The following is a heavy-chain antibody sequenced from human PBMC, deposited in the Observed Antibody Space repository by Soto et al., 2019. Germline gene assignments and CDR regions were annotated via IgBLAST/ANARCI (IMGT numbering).Heavy chain of an antibody. D-gene: IGHD4-4*01. V-gene: IGHV3-48*01. CDR1: GFTFSSYS. CDR3: ARDLLTGHDYSNYYSTAQVGFDY. CDR2: ISSSSSTI. J-gene: IGHJ4*02. Sequence: GGSLRLSCAASGFTFSSYSMNWVRQAPGKGLEWVSYISSSSSTIYYADSVKGRFTISRDNAKNSLYLQMNSLRAEDTAVYYCARDLLTGHDYSNYYSTAQVGFDYWGQGTLVTVSS.